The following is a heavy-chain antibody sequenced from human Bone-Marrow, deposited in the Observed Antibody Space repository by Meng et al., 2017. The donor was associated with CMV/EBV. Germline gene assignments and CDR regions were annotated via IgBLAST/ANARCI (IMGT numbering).Heavy chain of an antibody. V-gene: IGHV3-49*04. Sequence: GGSLRLSCTASGFTFGDYAMSWVRQAPGKGLEWVGFIRSKAYGGTTEYAASVKGRFTISRDDSKSIAYLQMNSLKTEDTAVYYCTRVWDGYKLIEYYFDYWGQGTRVTVSS. CDR1: GFTFGDYA. CDR3: TRVWDGYKLIEYYFDY. CDR2: IRSKAYGGTT. D-gene: IGHD5-24*01. J-gene: IGHJ4*02.